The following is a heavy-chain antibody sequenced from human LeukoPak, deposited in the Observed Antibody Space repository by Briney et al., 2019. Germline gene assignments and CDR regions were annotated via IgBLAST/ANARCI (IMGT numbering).Heavy chain of an antibody. J-gene: IGHJ4*02. CDR1: GFTLSSYA. V-gene: IGHV3-23*01. Sequence: PARSLRLSCAASGFTLSSYAMSWVRQPPRKGLEWVSAISGSGGSTYYADCVKGRFTISRDNSKNTLYLQMNSLRAEDTAVYYCAKSLWIQERNYWGQGTLCTVSS. D-gene: IGHD5-18*01. CDR2: ISGSGGST. CDR3: AKSLWIQERNY.